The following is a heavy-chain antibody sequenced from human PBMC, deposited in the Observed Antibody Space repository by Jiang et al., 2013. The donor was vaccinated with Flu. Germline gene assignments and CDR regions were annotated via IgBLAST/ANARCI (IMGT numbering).Heavy chain of an antibody. CDR2: IFWDDDE. CDR3: AHIGVFRNRGFNY. D-gene: IGHD1-14*01. J-gene: IGHJ4*02. Sequence: KPTQTLTLTCTFSGFSLSTSGVGVGWIRQPPEKALEWLAIIFWDDDERYRPALKSRLTVTKDTSKNQVVLTMTNMDPVDTGTYFCAHIGVFRNRGFNYWGQGTLVTVS. V-gene: IGHV2-5*02. CDR1: GFSLSTSGVG.